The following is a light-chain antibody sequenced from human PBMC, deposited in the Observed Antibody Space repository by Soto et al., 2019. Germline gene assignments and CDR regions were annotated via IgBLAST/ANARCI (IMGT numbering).Light chain of an antibody. Sequence: EVVLTQSPVTLSLSPGERATLSCRASQSFRGLLAWYQQKPGQAPRLLIYDAYNRATGILPRFSGSGSGTDFTLTISRLEPEDSAVYYCQQRHMWPITFGQGTRLEIK. CDR1: QSFRGL. V-gene: IGKV3-11*01. CDR3: QQRHMWPIT. J-gene: IGKJ5*01. CDR2: DAY.